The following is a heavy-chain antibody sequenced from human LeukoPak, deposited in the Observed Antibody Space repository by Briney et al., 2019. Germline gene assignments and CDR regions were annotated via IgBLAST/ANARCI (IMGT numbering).Heavy chain of an antibody. D-gene: IGHD5-18*01. Sequence: SGTLSLTCSVSGVSVSSFYWSWVPQSPGKGLVGFGYISNTETTDYGPSLRSRATMSLETSNTQFSLKLSSVNAADTAVYYCARGRKYTSGYRFTELGSGYSDYWGRGPLVTVSS. J-gene: IGHJ4*02. CDR2: ISNTETT. V-gene: IGHV4-59*02. CDR1: GVSVSSFY. CDR3: ARGRKYTSGYRFTELGSGYSDY.